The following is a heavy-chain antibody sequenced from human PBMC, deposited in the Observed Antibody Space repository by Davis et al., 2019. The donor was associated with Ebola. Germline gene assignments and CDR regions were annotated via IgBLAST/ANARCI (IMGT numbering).Heavy chain of an antibody. CDR2: ISYDGSNE. V-gene: IGHV3-30-3*01. CDR3: ARDRAYSQDY. J-gene: IGHJ4*02. CDR1: GFTFSSYA. D-gene: IGHD4-11*01. Sequence: PGGSLRLSCAASGFTFSSYAMHWVRQAPGTGLEWVAVISYDGSNEYYADSVKGRFTISRDNAKNTLYLQMNSLRAEDTAVYFCARDRAYSQDYWGQGTLVTVSS.